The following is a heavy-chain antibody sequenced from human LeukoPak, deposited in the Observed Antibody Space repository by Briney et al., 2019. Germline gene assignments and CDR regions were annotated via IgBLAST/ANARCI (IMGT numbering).Heavy chain of an antibody. Sequence: PSQTLSLTCTVSGGSISSGDYYWSWIRQPAGKGLEWIGRIYTSGSTNYNPSLKSRVTISVDTSKNQFSLKLSSVTAADTAVYYCARDPVGYCTNGVCYRGSFDYWGQGTLVTVSS. CDR2: IYTSGST. CDR3: ARDPVGYCTNGVCYRGSFDY. V-gene: IGHV4-61*02. J-gene: IGHJ4*02. CDR1: GGSISSGDYY. D-gene: IGHD2-8*01.